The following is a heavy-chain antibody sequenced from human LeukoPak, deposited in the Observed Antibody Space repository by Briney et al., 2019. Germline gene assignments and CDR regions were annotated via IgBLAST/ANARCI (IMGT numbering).Heavy chain of an antibody. J-gene: IGHJ6*02. Sequence: SETLSLTCTVSGGSISSYYWSWIRQPPGKGLEFIGYIYYSGSTNYNPSLKSRVTLSVDTSKNQFSLRLSSVTAADTAAYFCARDYCTNGVCLVDVWGQGTTVTVSS. CDR1: GGSISSYY. CDR3: ARDYCTNGVCLVDV. V-gene: IGHV4-59*08. D-gene: IGHD2-8*01. CDR2: IYYSGST.